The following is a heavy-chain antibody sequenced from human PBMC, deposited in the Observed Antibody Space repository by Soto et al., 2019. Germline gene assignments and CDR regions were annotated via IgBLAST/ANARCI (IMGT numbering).Heavy chain of an antibody. V-gene: IGHV4-39*01. D-gene: IGHD5-12*01. J-gene: IGHJ4*02. CDR2: IYYSGST. CDR3: ARQWSGYGQGFDY. CDR1: GGSISSSSYY. Sequence: ETLSLTCTVSGGSISSSSYYWGWIRQPPGKGLEWIGSIYYSGSTYYNPSLKSRVTISVDTSKNQFSLKLSSATAADTAVYYCARQWSGYGQGFDYWGQGTLVTVSS.